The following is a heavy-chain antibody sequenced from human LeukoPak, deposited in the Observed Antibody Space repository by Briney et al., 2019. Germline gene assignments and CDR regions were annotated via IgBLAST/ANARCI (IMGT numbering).Heavy chain of an antibody. D-gene: IGHD3-22*01. Sequence: PGGSLRLSCAASGFTFSSYAMHWVRQAPGKGLEWVAVISYDGSNKYYADSVKGRFTISRDNSKNTLYLQMNSLRAEDTAVYYCAKDMWLSMIVANVDYWGQGTLVTVSS. CDR2: ISYDGSNK. J-gene: IGHJ4*02. CDR1: GFTFSSYA. V-gene: IGHV3-30-3*01. CDR3: AKDMWLSMIVANVDY.